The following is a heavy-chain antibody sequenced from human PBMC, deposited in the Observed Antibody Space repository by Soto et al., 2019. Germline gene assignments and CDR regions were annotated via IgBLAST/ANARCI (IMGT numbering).Heavy chain of an antibody. CDR2: INVGSGNT. CDR3: ARVPPWGDSASFYIQHYDS. J-gene: IGHJ4*02. CDR1: GNSFVTYA. D-gene: IGHD3-10*01. Sequence: GASVKVSCKSSGNSFVTYAIHWVRQAPGQRLQWMGWINVGSGNTKYAQDFQGRVTFTRDTAATTTFMELSSLRSEDAAVYYCARVPPWGDSASFYIQHYDSWGQGTLVTVS. V-gene: IGHV1-3*01.